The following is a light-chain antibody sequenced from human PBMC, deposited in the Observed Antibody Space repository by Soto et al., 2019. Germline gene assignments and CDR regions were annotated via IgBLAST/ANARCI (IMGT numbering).Light chain of an antibody. CDR2: DNT. V-gene: IGLV1-40*01. CDR3: QSYDNSLSAVV. J-gene: IGLJ2*01. Sequence: QAVVTQPPSVSGAPGQRVTISCTGSRSDIGAGYRVRWYQQVPGAAPKLLIYDNTNRPSGVSARFSASRSGTSASLAITGLQAEDEADYYCQSYDNSLSAVVFGGGTKVT. CDR1: RSDIGAGYR.